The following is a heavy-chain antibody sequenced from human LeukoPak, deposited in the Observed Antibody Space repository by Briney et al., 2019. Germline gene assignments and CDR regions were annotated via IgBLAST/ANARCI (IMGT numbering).Heavy chain of an antibody. J-gene: IGHJ4*02. V-gene: IGHV3-48*04. CDR1: GITFSSYS. Sequence: GGSLRLSCVASGITFSSYSMNWVRQAPGKGLERVSYISSFSGTINYAASEKRRFTISRDNAKNSLYLQMNSLRAEDTAVYYCARDYTPGYATKYYFDYWGQGTLVSVSS. CDR2: ISSFSGTI. CDR3: ARDYTPGYATKYYFDY. D-gene: IGHD2-15*01.